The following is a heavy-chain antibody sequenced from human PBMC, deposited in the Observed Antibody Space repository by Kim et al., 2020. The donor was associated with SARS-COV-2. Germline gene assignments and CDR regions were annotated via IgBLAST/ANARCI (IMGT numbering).Heavy chain of an antibody. CDR1: GYSFTSYW. CDR3: AIPTGDKGYYYYGMDV. Sequence: GESLKIFCKGSGYSFTSYWIGWVRQMPGKGLELMGIIYPGDSDTRYSPSFQGQVTISADKSISTAYLQWSSLKASDTAMYYCAIPTGDKGYYYYGMDVWGQGTTVTVSS. CDR2: IYPGDSDT. D-gene: IGHD7-27*01. V-gene: IGHV5-51*01. J-gene: IGHJ6*02.